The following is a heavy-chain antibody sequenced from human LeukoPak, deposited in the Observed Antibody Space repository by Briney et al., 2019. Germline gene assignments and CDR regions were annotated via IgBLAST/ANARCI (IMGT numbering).Heavy chain of an antibody. CDR3: ARVYKWLVLTFYYYYMDV. J-gene: IGHJ6*03. CDR2: IYSGGST. D-gene: IGHD6-19*01. CDR1: VFLVSLNY. V-gene: IGHV3-53*01. Sequence: GGSLSLPCAASVFLVSLNYMSWVPRAPGRGVVWVSVIYSGGSTYYADSVKGRFTISRDNSKNTLYLQMNSLRAEDTAVYYCARVYKWLVLTFYYYYMDVWGKGTTVTVSS.